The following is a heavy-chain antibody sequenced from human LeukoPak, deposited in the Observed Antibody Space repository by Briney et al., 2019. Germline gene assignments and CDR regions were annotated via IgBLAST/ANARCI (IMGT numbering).Heavy chain of an antibody. D-gene: IGHD6-13*01. CDR2: ISSSSSYI. Sequence: GGSLRLSCAASGFTFSCYSMNWVRQAPGKGLEWVSSISSSSSYIYYADSVKGRFTISRDNAKSSLYLQMNSLRAEDTAVYYCARVAYSSYYYYMDVWGKGTTVTVSS. CDR3: ARVAYSSYYYYMDV. CDR1: GFTFSCYS. J-gene: IGHJ6*03. V-gene: IGHV3-21*01.